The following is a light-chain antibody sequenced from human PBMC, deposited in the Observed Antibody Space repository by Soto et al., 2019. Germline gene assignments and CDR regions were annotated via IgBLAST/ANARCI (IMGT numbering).Light chain of an antibody. CDR3: ATWDDSLKGV. V-gene: IGLV1-44*01. Sequence: QSALTQPPSASGTPGQRVTISCSGSTSSIGSHSVSWFQHLPGTAPKLLIITNNQRPSGVPDRFSGYKSGTSASLVISGLQSEDEADYYCATWDDSLKGVFGTGTKVTVL. CDR1: TSSIGSHS. J-gene: IGLJ1*01. CDR2: TNN.